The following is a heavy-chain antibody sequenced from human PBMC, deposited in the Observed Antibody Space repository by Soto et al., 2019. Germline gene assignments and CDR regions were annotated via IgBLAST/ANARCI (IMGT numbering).Heavy chain of an antibody. CDR2: ISGNNGKT. V-gene: IGHV1-18*01. CDR3: ARDYFDLSAQADY. J-gene: IGHJ4*02. CDR1: GYRFMSFG. Sequence: QVQLVQSGAEVKKPGASVKVSCRASGYRFMSFGISWVRQAPGQGLEWMGWISGNNGKTKYAEKVQGRVTMTTDTSTSTAYMELRSLRTADTAVYYCARDYFDLSAQADYWGQGTLVTVSS. D-gene: IGHD3-10*01.